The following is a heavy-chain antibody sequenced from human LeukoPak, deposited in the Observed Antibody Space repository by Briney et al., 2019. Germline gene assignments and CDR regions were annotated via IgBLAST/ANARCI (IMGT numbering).Heavy chain of an antibody. J-gene: IGHJ3*02. CDR3: ARIEWERLGRAFDI. D-gene: IGHD1-26*01. CDR2: ISSTSSYI. CDR1: GFTFSSYS. Sequence: GGSLRLSCAASGFTFSSYSMNWVRQAPGKGLEWVSFISSTSSYINYADSVKGRFTISRDNAKNSLYLQMNSLRAEDTAVYYCARIEWERLGRAFDIWGQGTMVTVSS. V-gene: IGHV3-21*01.